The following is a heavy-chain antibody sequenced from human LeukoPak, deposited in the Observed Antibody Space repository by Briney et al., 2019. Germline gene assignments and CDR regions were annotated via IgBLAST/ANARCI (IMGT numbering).Heavy chain of an antibody. CDR2: ISSSSSYI. CDR1: GFTFSSYS. V-gene: IGHV3-21*01. Sequence: GGSLRLSCAASGFTFSSYSMNWVRQAPGKGLEWVSSISSSSSYIYYADSVKGRFTISRDNAKNSLYLQMNSLRAEDTAVYYCARSRSFSGIAAAGPDYYYYYGMDVWGQGTTVTVFS. J-gene: IGHJ6*02. D-gene: IGHD6-13*01. CDR3: ARSRSFSGIAAAGPDYYYYYGMDV.